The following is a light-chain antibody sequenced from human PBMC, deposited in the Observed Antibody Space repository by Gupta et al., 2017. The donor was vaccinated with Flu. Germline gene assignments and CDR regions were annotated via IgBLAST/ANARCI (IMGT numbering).Light chain of an antibody. Sequence: TISCTGSSSNIGERYDVQWYQQRPGTATKLLIFGAENRPSGVPDRCSGSKSGTSASLTITGLQAEEEAGYYCQTYDSTLSGSVLFGGGTKLTVL. V-gene: IGLV1-40*01. J-gene: IGLJ2*01. CDR2: GAE. CDR1: SSNIGERYD. CDR3: QTYDSTLSGSVL.